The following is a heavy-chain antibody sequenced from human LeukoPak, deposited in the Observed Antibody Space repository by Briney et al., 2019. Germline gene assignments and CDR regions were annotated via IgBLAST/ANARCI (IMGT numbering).Heavy chain of an antibody. D-gene: IGHD2-15*01. V-gene: IGHV3-23*01. CDR1: GFTFSSYA. Sequence: GGSLRLSCAASGFTFSSYAMSWVRQAPGKGLEWVSAISGSGGSTYYADSVKGRFTISRDNSRNTLYLQMNSLRAEDTAVYYCAKEGFYCSGGSCYSFYYYYMDVWGKGTTVTVSS. CDR3: AKEGFYCSGGSCYSFYYYYMDV. J-gene: IGHJ6*03. CDR2: ISGSGGST.